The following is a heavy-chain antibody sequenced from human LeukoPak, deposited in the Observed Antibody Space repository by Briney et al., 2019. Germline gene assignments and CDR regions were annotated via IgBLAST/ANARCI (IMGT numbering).Heavy chain of an antibody. CDR3: AKDLYSSGWSVYFDY. CDR2: ISVSGNT. V-gene: IGHV3-23*01. J-gene: IGHJ4*02. Sequence: PGGSLRLSCAASGFTLSSYAMSWVRQGPGKGLEWVSAISVSGNTYHADSVKGRFTISRDSSKNTLYLQMNSLRAEDTAVYYCAKDLYSSGWSVYFDYWGQGTLVTVSS. CDR1: GFTLSSYA. D-gene: IGHD6-19*01.